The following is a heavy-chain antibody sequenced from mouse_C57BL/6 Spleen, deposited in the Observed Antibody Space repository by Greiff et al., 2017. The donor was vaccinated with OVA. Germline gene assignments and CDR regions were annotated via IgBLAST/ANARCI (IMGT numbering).Heavy chain of an antibody. CDR3: TGPLYYYGDY. J-gene: IGHJ2*01. CDR2: IRLKSDNYAT. D-gene: IGHD1-1*01. V-gene: IGHV6-3*01. Sequence: EVKLEESGGGLVQPGGSMKLSCVASGFTFSNYWMNWVRQSPEKGLEWVAQIRLKSDNYATHYAESVKGRFTISRDDSKSSVYLQMNNLRAEDTGIYYCTGPLYYYGDYWGQGTTLTVSS. CDR1: GFTFSNYW.